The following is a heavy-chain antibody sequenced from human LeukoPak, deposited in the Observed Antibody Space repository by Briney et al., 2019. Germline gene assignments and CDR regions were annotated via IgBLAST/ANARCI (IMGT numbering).Heavy chain of an antibody. CDR2: INSDGSST. CDR3: ARAGRGLRYFDWLTYDY. V-gene: IGHV3-74*01. D-gene: IGHD3-9*01. Sequence: QTGGSLRLSCAASGFTFSSYEMNWVRQAPGKGLVWVSHINSDGSSTTYADSVKGRFTISRDNAKNTLYLQMNSLRAEDTAVYYCARAGRGLRYFDWLTYDYWGQGTLVTVSS. CDR1: GFTFSSYE. J-gene: IGHJ4*02.